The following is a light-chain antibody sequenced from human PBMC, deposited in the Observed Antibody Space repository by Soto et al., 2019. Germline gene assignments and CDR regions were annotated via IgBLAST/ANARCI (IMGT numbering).Light chain of an antibody. CDR2: DVS. V-gene: IGLV2-14*03. Sequence: QSALTQPASVSGSPGQSIPISCSGNSSDVGRYNAVSWYQQHPGKVPQLMIYDVSIRPSGISDRFSASKSGNMASLTISGLQAEDEADYYCSSYTVSGSYVFGTGTKLTVL. CDR3: SSYTVSGSYV. CDR1: SSDVGRYNA. J-gene: IGLJ1*01.